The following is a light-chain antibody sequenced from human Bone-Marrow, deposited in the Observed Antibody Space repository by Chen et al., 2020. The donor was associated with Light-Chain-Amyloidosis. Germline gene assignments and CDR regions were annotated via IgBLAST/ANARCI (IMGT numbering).Light chain of an antibody. J-gene: IGLJ2*01. CDR3: QVWARSAVV. Sequence: SYELIQPVSMFVALGQTARSPGGVKEIGSENVQWYQQEPGRDPVLVIYRDKNRPSRIPERFSGSNSGNTATLTIYRAQDGDEADDYCQVWARSAVVFGGGTKLTGL. V-gene: IGLV3-9*01. CDR2: RDK. CDR1: EIGSEN.